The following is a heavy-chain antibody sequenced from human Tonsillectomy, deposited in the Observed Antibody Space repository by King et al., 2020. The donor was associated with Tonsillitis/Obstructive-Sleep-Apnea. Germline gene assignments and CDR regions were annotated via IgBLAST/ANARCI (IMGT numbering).Heavy chain of an antibody. CDR2: ISSSSSYT. V-gene: IGHV3-11*06. CDR3: ARDYSGGWPPLHYFDY. J-gene: IGHJ4*02. D-gene: IGHD6-19*01. CDR1: GFIFSDYY. Sequence: VQLVESGGGLVKPGQSLRLSCAVSGFIFSDYYMSWIRQAPGKGLEWVSYISSSSSYTNYADSVKGRFTISRDNAKNSLYLQMNSLRAEDTAVYYCARDYSGGWPPLHYFDYWGQGTLVTVS.